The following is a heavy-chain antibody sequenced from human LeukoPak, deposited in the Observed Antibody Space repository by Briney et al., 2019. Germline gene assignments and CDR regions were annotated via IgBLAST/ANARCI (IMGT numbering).Heavy chain of an antibody. CDR3: ARGMSWLVDEGDY. D-gene: IGHD6-19*01. CDR1: GGTFSSYA. Sequence: SVKVSCKASGGTFSSYAISWVRQAPGQGLEWMGGIIPIFGTANYAQKLQGRVTMTTDTSTSTAYMELRSLRSDDTAVYYCARGMSWLVDEGDYWGQGTLVTVSS. CDR2: IIPIFGTA. V-gene: IGHV1-69*05. J-gene: IGHJ4*02.